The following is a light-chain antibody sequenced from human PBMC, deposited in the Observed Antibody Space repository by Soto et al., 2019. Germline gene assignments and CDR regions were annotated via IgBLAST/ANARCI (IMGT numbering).Light chain of an antibody. CDR1: QSVSSSY. Sequence: EIVLTQSPGTLSLSPGERATLSCRASQSVSSSYLGWYQQKAGQAPRLLIYGASSRATGIPDRFSGSGSGTDFTLTISRLESEDFAVYYCQQYGSSPFFGGGTKVEIK. V-gene: IGKV3-20*01. CDR2: GAS. J-gene: IGKJ4*01. CDR3: QQYGSSPF.